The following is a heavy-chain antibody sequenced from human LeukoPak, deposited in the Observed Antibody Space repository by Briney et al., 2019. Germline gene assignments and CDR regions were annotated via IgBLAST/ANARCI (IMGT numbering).Heavy chain of an antibody. J-gene: IGHJ4*02. CDR2: IKYDGSLK. D-gene: IGHD3-22*01. V-gene: IGHV3-7*01. CDR3: ASSHDSSGND. Sequence: GGSLKLSCVASGFSFSSYWMAWVRQAPGKGLEWVANIKYDGSLKFYVDSVKGRFTISRDNAKNSLYLEMNSLRADDTAVYFCASSHDSSGNDWGQGTMVTVSS. CDR1: GFSFSSYW.